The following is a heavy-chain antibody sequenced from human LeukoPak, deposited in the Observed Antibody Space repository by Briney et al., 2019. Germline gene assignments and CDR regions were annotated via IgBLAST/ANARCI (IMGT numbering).Heavy chain of an antibody. Sequence: GESLKISCKGSGYSFTDYWIGWVRQMPGKGLEWMGIIFPGDSDTKYSPSFQGQVTISADESISTAYLQWSSLKASDTAMYYCARYRGDYVSLPSPFDFWGQGTLVTVSS. D-gene: IGHD4-17*01. J-gene: IGHJ4*02. V-gene: IGHV5-51*01. CDR2: IFPGDSDT. CDR1: GYSFTDYW. CDR3: ARYRGDYVSLPSPFDF.